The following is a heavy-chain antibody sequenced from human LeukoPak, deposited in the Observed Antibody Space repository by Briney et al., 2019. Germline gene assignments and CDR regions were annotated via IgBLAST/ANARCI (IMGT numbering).Heavy chain of an antibody. Sequence: TGGSLRLSCAASGFSFSNSGMSWVRQAPAKGLEWVAGISGGGANTHYADSVKGRFTISRDNSKNTLFLQMNSLRDEDTAICYCSKWNGYGDYWGQGTLVTVSS. D-gene: IGHD1-1*01. J-gene: IGHJ4*02. V-gene: IGHV3-23*01. CDR3: SKWNGYGDY. CDR2: ISGGGANT. CDR1: GFSFSNSG.